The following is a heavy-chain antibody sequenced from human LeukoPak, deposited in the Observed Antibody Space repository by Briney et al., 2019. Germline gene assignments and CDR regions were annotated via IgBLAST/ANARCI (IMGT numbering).Heavy chain of an antibody. CDR2: ISSSNNYI. CDR1: GFTFSSYS. J-gene: IGHJ4*02. CDR3: AKVDRSGGSCSRYYFDY. Sequence: PGGSLRLSCAASGFTFSSYSMNWVRQAPGKGLEWVSSISSSNNYIYYADSVKGRFTISRDNSKNTLYLQMNSLRTEDTAVYYCAKVDRSGGSCSRYYFDYWGQGTLVTVSS. V-gene: IGHV3-21*01. D-gene: IGHD2-15*01.